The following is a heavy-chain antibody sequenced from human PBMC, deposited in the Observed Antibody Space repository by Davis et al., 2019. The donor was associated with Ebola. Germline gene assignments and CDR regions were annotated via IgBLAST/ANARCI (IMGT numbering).Heavy chain of an antibody. CDR3: AKVGGSSGYYYFDY. D-gene: IGHD3-22*01. CDR1: GFTFSSYS. J-gene: IGHJ4*02. V-gene: IGHV3-30*18. Sequence: GESLKISCAASGFTFSSYSMHWVRQAPGKGLEWVAVISYDGSNKYYADSVKGRFTISRDNSKNTLYLQMNSLRAEDTAVYYCAKVGGSSGYYYFDYWGQGTLVTVSS. CDR2: ISYDGSNK.